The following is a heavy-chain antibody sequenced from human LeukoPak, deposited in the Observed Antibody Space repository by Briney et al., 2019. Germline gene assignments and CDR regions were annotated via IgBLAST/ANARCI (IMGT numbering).Heavy chain of an antibody. Sequence: SQTLSLTCTVSGGSINSGDYYWSWIRQPPGKGLEWIGYIYYSGSTYYNPSLKSRVTISVDTSKNQFSLKLSSVTAADTAVYYCARDGGRDGYNIESGYYYGMDVWGQGTTVTVSS. CDR2: IYYSGST. D-gene: IGHD5-24*01. CDR3: ARDGGRDGYNIESGYYYGMDV. J-gene: IGHJ6*02. CDR1: GGSINSGDYY. V-gene: IGHV4-30-4*01.